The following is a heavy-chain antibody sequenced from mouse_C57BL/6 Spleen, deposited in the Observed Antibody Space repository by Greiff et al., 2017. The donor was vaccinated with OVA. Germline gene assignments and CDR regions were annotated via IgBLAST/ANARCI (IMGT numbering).Heavy chain of an antibody. J-gene: IGHJ3*01. CDR3: AGTETYDYDETWFAY. CDR1: GYTFTSYW. CDR2: INPSNGGT. Sequence: QVQLQQPGTELVKPGASVKLSCKASGYTFTSYWMHWVKQRPGQGLEWIGNINPSNGGTNYNEKFKSKATLTVDKSSSTAYMQLSSLTSEDSAVYYCAGTETYDYDETWFAYWGQGTLVTVSA. V-gene: IGHV1-53*01. D-gene: IGHD2-4*01.